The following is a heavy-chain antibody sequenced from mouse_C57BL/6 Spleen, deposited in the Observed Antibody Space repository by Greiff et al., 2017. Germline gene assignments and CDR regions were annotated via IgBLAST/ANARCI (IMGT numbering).Heavy chain of an antibody. D-gene: IGHD2-4*01. Sequence: DVQLVESGGGLVKPGGSLKLSCAASGFTFSSYAMSWVRQTPEKRLEWVATISDGGSYTYYPDNVKGRFTISRDNAKNNLYLQMSHLKSEDTAMYYCARDRTSIQDYDYDGGAWFAYWGQGTLVTVSA. CDR1: GFTFSSYA. J-gene: IGHJ3*01. CDR3: ARDRTSIQDYDYDGGAWFAY. V-gene: IGHV5-4*01. CDR2: ISDGGSYT.